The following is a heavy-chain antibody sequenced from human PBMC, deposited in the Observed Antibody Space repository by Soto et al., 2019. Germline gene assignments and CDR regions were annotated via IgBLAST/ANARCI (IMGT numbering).Heavy chain of an antibody. V-gene: IGHV4-34*01. D-gene: IGHD3-10*01. Sequence: SETLSLTCAVYGGSFSGYYWSWIRQPPGKGLEWSGEINHSGSTNCNPSLKSRVTISVDTSKNQFSHKLSSVTAADTAVYYCARTRIGDGLGSYYYGMNVWGQGTTVTVSS. CDR1: GGSFSGYY. CDR2: INHSGST. J-gene: IGHJ6*02. CDR3: ARTRIGDGLGSYYYGMNV.